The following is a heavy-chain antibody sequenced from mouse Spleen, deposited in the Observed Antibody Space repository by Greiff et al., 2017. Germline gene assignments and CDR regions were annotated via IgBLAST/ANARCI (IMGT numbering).Heavy chain of an antibody. J-gene: IGHJ1*03. CDR2: INPSNGGT. CDR3: ARNSNYGYFDV. D-gene: IGHD2-5*01. Sequence: VQLQQPGTELVKPGASVNLSCKASGYPFTSYGMHWVKQRPGQGLEWIGNINPSNGGTNYNEKFKSKATLTVDKSSSTAYMQLSSLTSEDSAVYYCARNSNYGYFDVWGTGTTVTVSS. CDR1: GYPFTSYG. V-gene: IGHV1-53*01.